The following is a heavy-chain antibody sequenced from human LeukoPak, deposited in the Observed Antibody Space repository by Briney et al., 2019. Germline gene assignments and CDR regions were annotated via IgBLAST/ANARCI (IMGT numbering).Heavy chain of an antibody. CDR3: TRGSITMVRGVIIPEYYFDY. Sequence: GGSLRLSCTASGFTFGDYAMSWVRQAPGKGLEWVGFIRSKAYGGTTEYAASVKGRFTISRDDSKSIAYLQMNSLKTDDTAVYYCTRGSITMVRGVIIPEYYFDYWVQGTLVTVSS. CDR1: GFTFGDYA. D-gene: IGHD3-10*01. CDR2: IRSKAYGGTT. J-gene: IGHJ4*02. V-gene: IGHV3-49*04.